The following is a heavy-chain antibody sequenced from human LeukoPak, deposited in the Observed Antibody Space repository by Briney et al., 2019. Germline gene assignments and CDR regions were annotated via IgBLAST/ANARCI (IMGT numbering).Heavy chain of an antibody. D-gene: IGHD3-10*01. J-gene: IGHJ6*02. CDR2: ISGFNGYT. Sequence: ASVKVSCKASGYTFTSFGIGWVRQAPGQGLDWMGWISGFNGYTNYAPKLQGRVTMTTDTSTSTAYMELRSLRSDDTAVYYCARDLSVWFGELLFSFYYYYYGMDVWGQGTTVTVSS. CDR1: GYTFTSFG. CDR3: ARDLSVWFGELLFSFYYYYYGMDV. V-gene: IGHV1-18*01.